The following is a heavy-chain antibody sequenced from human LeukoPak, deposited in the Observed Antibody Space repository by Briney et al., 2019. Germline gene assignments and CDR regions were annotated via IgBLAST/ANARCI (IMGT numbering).Heavy chain of an antibody. Sequence: PGGSLRFSCEASGFPLSSFGMTWVRKAQGKGLEWVAFIRYDGSNKYYADSVKGRFTISRDNSKNTLYLQMNSLRAEDTAVYYCARDRGAQRSYYFDYWGQETLVTVSS. CDR1: GFPLSSFG. CDR3: ARDRGAQRSYYFDY. J-gene: IGHJ4*02. V-gene: IGHV3-30*02. CDR2: IRYDGSNK. D-gene: IGHD2-15*01.